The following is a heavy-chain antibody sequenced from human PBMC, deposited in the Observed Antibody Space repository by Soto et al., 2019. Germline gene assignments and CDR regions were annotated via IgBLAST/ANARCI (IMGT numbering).Heavy chain of an antibody. CDR2: IHYSGNT. CDR1: AGSISSYY. V-gene: IGHV4-59*01. J-gene: IGHJ4*02. D-gene: IGHD3-10*01. Sequence: KSSETLSLTCTVSAGSISSYYWSWIRQPPGKGLEWIGYIHYSGNTNYNPSLKSRVTISVDTSKNQFSLNLSSVTAADTALYYCARGTYYYGSGNIYFDSWGQGTLVTVSS. CDR3: ARGTYYYGSGNIYFDS.